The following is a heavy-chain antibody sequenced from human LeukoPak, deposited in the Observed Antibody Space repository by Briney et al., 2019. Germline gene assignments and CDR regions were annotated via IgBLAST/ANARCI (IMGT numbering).Heavy chain of an antibody. CDR1: GGTSSSYT. CDR2: IIPVLGTA. J-gene: IGHJ4*02. D-gene: IGHD3-3*01. V-gene: IGHV1-69*08. CDR3: ARGKGFVGYFVF. Sequence: ASVKVPCKASGGTSSSYTVSCVRQAPGQGLEWMGRIIPVLGTAEYAPKFQGRVTINADKSTSTTYMELRSLSSEDTAVYFCARGKGFVGYFVFWGQGTLVTVSS.